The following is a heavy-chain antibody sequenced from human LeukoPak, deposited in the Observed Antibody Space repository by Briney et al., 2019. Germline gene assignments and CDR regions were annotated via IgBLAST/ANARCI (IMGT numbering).Heavy chain of an antibody. J-gene: IGHJ4*02. CDR2: ISYDGSNK. CDR1: GFTFSSYG. CDR3: ARAKRYYDSSGSSSYYFDY. V-gene: IGHV3-30*03. Sequence: PGGSLRLSCAASGFTFSSYGMHWVRQAPGKGLEWVAVISYDGSNKYYADSVKGRFTISRDNSKNTLYLQMNSLRAEDTAVYYCARAKRYYDSSGSSSYYFDYWGQGTLVTVSS. D-gene: IGHD3-22*01.